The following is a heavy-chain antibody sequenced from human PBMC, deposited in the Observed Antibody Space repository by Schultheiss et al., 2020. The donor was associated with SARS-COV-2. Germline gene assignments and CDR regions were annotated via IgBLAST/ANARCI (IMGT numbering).Heavy chain of an antibody. CDR3: TRDHYDSSGQTSPDGVDV. Sequence: ASVKVSCKASGYTFTNYGITWVRQAPGQGLEVIGWVSANNGDTNYAQKFRGRVTLTRDTPTSTAYMEMRSLRYDDTAVYYCTRDHYDSSGQTSPDGVDVWGQGTMVTVSS. CDR2: VSANNGDT. CDR1: GYTFTNYG. V-gene: IGHV1-18*04. D-gene: IGHD3-22*01. J-gene: IGHJ3*01.